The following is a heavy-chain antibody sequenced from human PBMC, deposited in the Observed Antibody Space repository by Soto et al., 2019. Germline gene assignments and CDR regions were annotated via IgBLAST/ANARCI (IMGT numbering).Heavy chain of an antibody. CDR2: IKSNVDGGAT. CDR1: GFTFKDAW. CDR3: TTEAITLEVVVNSYAFDV. V-gene: IGHV3-15*01. J-gene: IGHJ3*01. Sequence: EVQLVESGGGLVKPGGSLRLSCVASGFTFKDAWMSWVRQAPGKGLEWVGHIKSNVDGGATDYAAPVRGRFHISRDDSKNTLFLEINSLKNEDTALSYCTTEAITLEVVVNSYAFDVWGQGTMVTVSP. D-gene: IGHD3-22*01.